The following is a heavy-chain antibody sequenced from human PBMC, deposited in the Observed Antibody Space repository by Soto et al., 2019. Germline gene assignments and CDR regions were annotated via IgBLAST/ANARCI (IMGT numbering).Heavy chain of an antibody. Sequence: QITLKESGPTLVKPTQTLTLTCTFSGFSLTTDRVGVGWIRQPPGEALEWLAVIYWDDSKTYRPSLESRLTITKDTSKNHVAVTMTNMDSLDTATYYCAHAYGGRSLYWGQGTLVTVSS. CDR2: IYWDDSK. J-gene: IGHJ4*02. CDR3: AHAYGGRSLY. CDR1: GFSLTTDRVG. D-gene: IGHD1-26*01. V-gene: IGHV2-5*02.